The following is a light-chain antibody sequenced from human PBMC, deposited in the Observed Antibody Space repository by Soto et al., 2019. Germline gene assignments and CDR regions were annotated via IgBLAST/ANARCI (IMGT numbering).Light chain of an antibody. CDR1: SSDIGSYNR. V-gene: IGLV2-18*02. Sequence: QSALTQPPSVSGSPGQSVTISCTGTSSDIGSYNRVSWYQQPPGTAPKLMIYEVSNRPSGVPDRFSGSKSGNTASLTISGLQAEDEADYYCSSYRSSSNVVFGGGTKLTVL. CDR3: SSYRSSSNVV. CDR2: EVS. J-gene: IGLJ2*01.